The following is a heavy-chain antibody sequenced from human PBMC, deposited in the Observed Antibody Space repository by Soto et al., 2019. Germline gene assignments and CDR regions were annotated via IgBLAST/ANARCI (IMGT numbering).Heavy chain of an antibody. CDR3: AAFPGYYYDSSGYYYGWFDP. D-gene: IGHD3-22*01. J-gene: IGHJ5*02. CDR1: GFTFTSSA. Sequence: SVKVSCKASGFTFTSSAVQWVRQARGQRLEWIGWIVVGSGNTNYAQKFQERVTITRDMSTSTAYMELSSLRSEDTAVYYCAAFPGYYYDSSGYYYGWFDPWGQGTLVTV. CDR2: IVVGSGNT. V-gene: IGHV1-58*01.